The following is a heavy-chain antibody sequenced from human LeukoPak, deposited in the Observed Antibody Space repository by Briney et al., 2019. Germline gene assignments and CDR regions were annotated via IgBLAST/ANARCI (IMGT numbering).Heavy chain of an antibody. J-gene: IGHJ6*02. V-gene: IGHV3-48*03. CDR1: GFSFRSFE. Sequence: GGSLILSCAASGFSFRSFEMSWVRQAPGKGLECIAYISSGAGTIYHADSVKGRFTISRDNANNSLYLHMNGLRADDTAIYYCSRSPDLSDPYCYYGMDVWGQGATVTVPS. D-gene: IGHD1-14*01. CDR2: ISSGAGTI. CDR3: SRSPDLSDPYCYYGMDV.